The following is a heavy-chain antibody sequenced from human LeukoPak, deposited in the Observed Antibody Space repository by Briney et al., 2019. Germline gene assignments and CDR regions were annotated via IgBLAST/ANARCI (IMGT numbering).Heavy chain of an antibody. CDR1: GFAFKDYY. D-gene: IGHD5-12*01. CDR3: AKNIGGYDY. Sequence: GGSLRLSCAASGFAFKDYYMSWIRQAPGKELEWVSYISGIGTTIYYADSVKGRFTISRDNSKNTLYLQMNSLRAEDTAVYYCAKNIGGYDYWGQGTMVTVSS. V-gene: IGHV3-11*01. J-gene: IGHJ4*02. CDR2: ISGIGTTI.